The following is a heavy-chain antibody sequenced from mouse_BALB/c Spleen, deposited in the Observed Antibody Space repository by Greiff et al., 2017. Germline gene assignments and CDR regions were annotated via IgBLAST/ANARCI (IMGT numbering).Heavy chain of an antibody. CDR3: ASLYYGNWYFDV. CDR1: GYSITSGYY. V-gene: IGHV3-6*02. D-gene: IGHD2-1*01. J-gene: IGHJ1*01. CDR2: ISYDGSN. Sequence: EVQLVESGPGLVKPSQSLSLTCSVTGYSITSGYYWNWIRQFPGNKLEWMGYISYDGSNNYNPSLKNRISITRDTSKNQFFLKLNSVTTEDTATYYCASLYYGNWYFDVWGAGTTVTVSS.